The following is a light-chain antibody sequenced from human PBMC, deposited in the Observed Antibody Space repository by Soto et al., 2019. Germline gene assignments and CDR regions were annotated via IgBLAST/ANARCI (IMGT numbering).Light chain of an antibody. Sequence: NVLTQSPGTLSLSPGERATLSCRASQTVSGNYVAWYQQKPGQTPRLLIYGASSRATDIPDRLSGSGSGTDFTLTITRLEPEDFAVYHCQQYGDSTLTFGGGTKVDSK. V-gene: IGKV3-20*01. CDR1: QTVSGNY. CDR2: GAS. J-gene: IGKJ4*01. CDR3: QQYGDSTLT.